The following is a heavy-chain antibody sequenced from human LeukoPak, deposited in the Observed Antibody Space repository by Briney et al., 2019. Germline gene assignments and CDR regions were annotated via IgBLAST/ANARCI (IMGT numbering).Heavy chain of an antibody. CDR1: GGSMSSYY. CDR2: IYYSGST. Sequence: SETLSLTCSVSGGSMSSYYWSWIRQSPGKGLEWVGYIYYSGSTNYNPSLKSRVTMSVDMSKNQFSLKLRSVTAADTAVYYCARTTEGGYTYDYFYYYYMDVWGKGTTVTISS. D-gene: IGHD5-18*01. V-gene: IGHV4-59*01. CDR3: ARTTEGGYTYDYFYYYYMDV. J-gene: IGHJ6*03.